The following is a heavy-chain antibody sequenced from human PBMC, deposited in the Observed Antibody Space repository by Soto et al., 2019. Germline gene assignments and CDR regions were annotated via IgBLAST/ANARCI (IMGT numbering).Heavy chain of an antibody. D-gene: IGHD6-19*01. CDR2: INAGNGNT. CDR3: ARSGYSSGWYHWYFDF. Sequence: GASVKVSCKASGYTFTNCGIHWVRQAPGQRLEWMGWINAGNGNTKYSQNFQGRVTINRDTSASTAYMELSSLRSEDTAVFYCARSGYSSGWYHWYFDFWGRGTLVTVSS. J-gene: IGHJ2*01. CDR1: GYTFTNCG. V-gene: IGHV1-3*01.